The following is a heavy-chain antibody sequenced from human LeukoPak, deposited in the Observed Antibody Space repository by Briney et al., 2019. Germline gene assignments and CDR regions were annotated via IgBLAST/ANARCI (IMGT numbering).Heavy chain of an antibody. CDR2: INHSGST. D-gene: IGHD3-10*01. J-gene: IGHJ4*02. CDR1: GGSFSGYY. Sequence: KPSETLSLTCAVYGGSFSGYYWSWIRQPPGKGLEWIGEINHSGSTNYNPSLTSRVTISVDTSKNQFSLKLSSVTAADTAVYYCARSPRGTGIDYWGQGTLVTVSS. CDR3: ARSPRGTGIDY. V-gene: IGHV4-34*01.